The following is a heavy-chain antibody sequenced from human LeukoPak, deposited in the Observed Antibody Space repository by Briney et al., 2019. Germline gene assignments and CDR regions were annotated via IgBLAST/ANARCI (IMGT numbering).Heavy chain of an antibody. J-gene: IGHJ6*02. CDR3: ARDRITMVRGEDGMDV. V-gene: IGHV4-31*02. Sequence: LRLSCAASGFTFSSYWMSWIRQHPGKGLEWIGYIYYSGSTYYNPSLKSRVTISVDTSKNQFSLKLSSVTAADTAVYYCARDRITMVRGEDGMDVWGQGTTVTVSS. CDR2: IYYSGST. CDR1: GFTFSSYW. D-gene: IGHD3-10*01.